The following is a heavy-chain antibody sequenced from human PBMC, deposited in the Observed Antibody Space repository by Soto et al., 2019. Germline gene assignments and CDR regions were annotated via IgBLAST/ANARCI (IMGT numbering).Heavy chain of an antibody. Sequence: EVQLSESGGGLVQPGGSLRLSCAASGFTFSNYSMTWVRQAPGKGLEWVSGLNGSGGSTSSADSVKGRFAISRDNSKNTLYLQMNNLRDGDTAVYYCASGFSVGKGSPPDVWGQGTLVTVSS. V-gene: IGHV3-23*01. J-gene: IGHJ4*02. CDR1: GFTFSNYS. CDR2: LNGSGGST. CDR3: ASGFSVGKGSPPDV. D-gene: IGHD1-26*01.